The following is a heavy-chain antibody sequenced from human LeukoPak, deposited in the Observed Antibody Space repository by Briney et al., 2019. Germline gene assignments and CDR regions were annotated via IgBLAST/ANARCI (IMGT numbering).Heavy chain of an antibody. Sequence: GGSLRLSCAASGFTFDDYAMHWVRQAPGKGLEWVSLISGDGGSTYYADSVKGRFTISRDNSKNSLYLQMNSLRTEDTASYYCAKDWGSGLGHWGQGTLVTVSS. CDR2: ISGDGGST. J-gene: IGHJ4*02. CDR3: AKDWGSGLGH. V-gene: IGHV3-43*02. CDR1: GFTFDDYA. D-gene: IGHD6-19*01.